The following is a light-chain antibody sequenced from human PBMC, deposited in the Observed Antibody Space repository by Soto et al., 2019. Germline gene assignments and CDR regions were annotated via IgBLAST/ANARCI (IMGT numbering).Light chain of an antibody. J-gene: IGKJ3*01. CDR2: GAS. CDR3: QQYGSSLPFT. Sequence: EIVLTQSPGTLSLSPGERATLSCRASQSVSSSYLAWYQQKPGQAPSLLIYGASSRATGIPDSFSCSGSGTDFTLPISRLEPEDFAVYYCQQYGSSLPFTFGPGTKVDIK. V-gene: IGKV3-20*01. CDR1: QSVSSSY.